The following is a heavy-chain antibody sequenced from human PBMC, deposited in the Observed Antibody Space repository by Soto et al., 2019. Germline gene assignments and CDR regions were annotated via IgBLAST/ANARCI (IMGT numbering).Heavy chain of an antibody. J-gene: IGHJ4*02. V-gene: IGHV3-66*01. CDR1: EFTVSSNY. D-gene: IGHD6-13*01. CDR2: IYSGGST. CDR3: ASTQWGSSSHIDY. Sequence: EVQLVESGGGLVQPGGSLRLSCAASEFTVSSNYMSWVRQAPGKGLEWVSGIYSGGSTYYADSVKGRFTISRDNSKNTVYLQMTSLSAEDTAVYSCASTQWGSSSHIDYWGQGTLVTVSS.